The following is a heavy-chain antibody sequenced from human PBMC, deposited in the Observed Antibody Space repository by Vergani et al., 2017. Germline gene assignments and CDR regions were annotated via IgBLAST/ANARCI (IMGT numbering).Heavy chain of an antibody. Sequence: QVQLQESGPGLVKPSETLSLTCTVSGGSISSYYWSWIRQPPGKGLEWIGYIYYSGSTHYNPSLKSRVTISVDTSKNQFSLKLSSVTAADTAVYYWARVESGYYYDSSGYARRAEYFQHWGQGTLVTVSS. V-gene: IGHV4-59*08. CDR1: GGSISSYY. CDR3: ARVESGYYYDSSGYARRAEYFQH. CDR2: IYYSGST. J-gene: IGHJ1*01. D-gene: IGHD3-22*01.